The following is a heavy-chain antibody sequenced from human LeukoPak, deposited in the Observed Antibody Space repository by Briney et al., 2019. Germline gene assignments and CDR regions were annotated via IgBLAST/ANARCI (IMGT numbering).Heavy chain of an antibody. CDR2: IYSGDSDT. D-gene: IGHD2-2*01. J-gene: IGHJ4*02. V-gene: IGHV5-51*01. CDR3: ARRQGCSSTSCPPDY. Sequence: GESLKISFRGSGYRFTTYWIGWVRPMPGKGLEWMGIIYSGDSDTRYTPSFQGQVTRSADTSINTAYLQWSSLNASDTAMYYCARRQGCSSTSCPPDYWGQGTLVTVSP. CDR1: GYRFTTYW.